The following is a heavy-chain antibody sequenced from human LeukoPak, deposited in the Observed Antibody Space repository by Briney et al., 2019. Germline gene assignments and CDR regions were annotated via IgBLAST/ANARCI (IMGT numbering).Heavy chain of an antibody. CDR1: GESINSFY. CDR2: IYSSGST. Sequence: SETLSLTCTVSGESINSFYWSWIRQSAGKGLEWIGRIYSSGSTNYSPSLKGRVTMSVDTSKNQFSLKLSSVTAADTAVYYCARDVVAAAGSFDYWGQGTQVTVSS. CDR3: ARDVVAAAGSFDY. V-gene: IGHV4-4*07. D-gene: IGHD6-13*01. J-gene: IGHJ4*02.